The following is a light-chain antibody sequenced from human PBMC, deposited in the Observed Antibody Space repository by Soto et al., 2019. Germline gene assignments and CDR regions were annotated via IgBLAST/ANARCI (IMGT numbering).Light chain of an antibody. V-gene: IGKV2-30*01. J-gene: IGKJ4*01. Sequence: EVVMTQSPLSLPVTLGQPASIFCRSSQSLLYSDGKTFLTWFHQRPGQAPRRLTYEVSNRDSGVPDRFSGSGSGTDFTLKISRVEAEDVGVYYCMQGTHWPLTFGGGTKVEIK. CDR3: MQGTHWPLT. CDR2: EVS. CDR1: QSLLYSDGKTF.